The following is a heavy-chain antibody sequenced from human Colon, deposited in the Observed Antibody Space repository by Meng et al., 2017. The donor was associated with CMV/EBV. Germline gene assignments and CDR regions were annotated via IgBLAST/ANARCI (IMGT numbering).Heavy chain of an antibody. D-gene: IGHD1-26*01. V-gene: IGHV1-2*02. Sequence: VQLGQSGAEVKKPGASGKVSCKTSGYTFSDYHIHWVRQAPGQGLEWMGWINSNSGATDYAQKFQGRFTMTRDTSITTVYMELSSLRSDDTAVYYCARDPSGSRVPFDYWGQGSLVTVSS. CDR3: ARDPSGSRVPFDY. CDR1: GYTFSDYH. J-gene: IGHJ4*02. CDR2: INSNSGAT.